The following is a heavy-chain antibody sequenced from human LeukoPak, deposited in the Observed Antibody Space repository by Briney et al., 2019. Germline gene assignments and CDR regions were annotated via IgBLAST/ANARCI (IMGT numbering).Heavy chain of an antibody. D-gene: IGHD3-10*01. V-gene: IGHV3-30-3*01. CDR1: GFTFSSYA. J-gene: IGHJ5*02. CDR3: ARDYYGSGSTEPPPWFDP. CDR2: ISYDGSNK. Sequence: GGSLRLSCAASGFTFSSYAMHWVRQAPGKGLEWVAVISYDGSNKYYADSVKGRFTISRDNSKNTLYLQMNSLRAEDTAVYYCARDYYGSGSTEPPPWFDPWGQGTLVTASS.